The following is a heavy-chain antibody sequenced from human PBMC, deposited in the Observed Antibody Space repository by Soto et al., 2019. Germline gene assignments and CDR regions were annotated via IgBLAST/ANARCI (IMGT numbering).Heavy chain of an antibody. CDR2: MNPNSGNT. Sequence: QVQLVQSGAEVKKPGASVKVSCKASGYTFTSYDINWVRQATGQGLECMGWMNPNSGNTGYAQKFQGRVTMTRNTSISTAYMELSSLRSEDTAVYYCARGGGYYDSSGYYLSPYWGQGTLVTVSS. CDR1: GYTFTSYD. J-gene: IGHJ4*02. CDR3: ARGGGYYDSSGYYLSPY. V-gene: IGHV1-8*01. D-gene: IGHD3-22*01.